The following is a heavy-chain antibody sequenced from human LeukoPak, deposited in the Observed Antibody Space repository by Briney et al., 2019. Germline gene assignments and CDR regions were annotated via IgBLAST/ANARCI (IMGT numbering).Heavy chain of an antibody. CDR1: GYSFTSYW. D-gene: IGHD6-13*01. J-gene: IGHJ4*02. Sequence: GESLTISCKGSGYSFTSYWIGWVRQMPGKGLEWMGIIYPGDSDTRYSPSFQGQVTISADKSISTAYLQWSSLKASDTAMYYCARRLGYSSSWYRENYFDYWGQGTLVTVSS. CDR2: IYPGDSDT. CDR3: ARRLGYSSSWYRENYFDY. V-gene: IGHV5-51*01.